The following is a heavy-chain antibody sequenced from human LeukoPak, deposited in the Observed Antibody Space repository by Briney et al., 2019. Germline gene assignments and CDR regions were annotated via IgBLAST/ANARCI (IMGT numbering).Heavy chain of an antibody. CDR3: AKNGALVPAAMLDY. V-gene: IGHV3-30*18. Sequence: GGSLRLSSAASGFTFSSYGMHWVRQAPGKGLEWVAVISYDGSNKYYADSVKGRFTISRDNSKNTLYLQMNSLRAEDTAVYYCAKNGALVPAAMLDYWGQGTLVTVSS. D-gene: IGHD2-2*01. CDR1: GFTFSSYG. J-gene: IGHJ4*02. CDR2: ISYDGSNK.